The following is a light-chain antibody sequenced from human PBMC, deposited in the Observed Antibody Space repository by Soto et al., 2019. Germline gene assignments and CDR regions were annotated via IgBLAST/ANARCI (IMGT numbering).Light chain of an antibody. V-gene: IGLV2-14*01. CDR3: TSYTTSNTLVA. CDR1: SSDIGGYDY. Sequence: QSALTQPASVSGSPGQSITISCTGTSSDIGGYDYVSWYQQHPGKAPKLMIYDVRSRPSGVSNRFSGSKSGNMASLTISGLQAEDEADYYCTSYTTSNTLVAFGGGTKLTVL. J-gene: IGLJ2*01. CDR2: DVR.